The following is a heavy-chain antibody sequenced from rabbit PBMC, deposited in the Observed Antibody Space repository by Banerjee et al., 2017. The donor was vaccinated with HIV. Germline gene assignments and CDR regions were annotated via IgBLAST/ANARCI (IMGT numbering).Heavy chain of an antibody. CDR2: INPGSGAA. J-gene: IGHJ3*01. V-gene: IGHV1S45*01. Sequence: QEQLEESGGDLVKPGASLALTCKASGFSFTNNYVMCWVRQAPGKGLEWIGCINPGSGAAWYASWAKGRFTISKTSSTTVTLQMTSLTAADTATYLCARDPYVLSSGLDTDGLWGQGTLVTVS. CDR3: ARDPYVLSSGLDTDGL. CDR1: GFSFTNNYV. D-gene: IGHD1-1*01.